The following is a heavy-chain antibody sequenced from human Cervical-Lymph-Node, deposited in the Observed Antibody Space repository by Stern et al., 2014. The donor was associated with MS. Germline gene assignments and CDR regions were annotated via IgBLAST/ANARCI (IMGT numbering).Heavy chain of an antibody. CDR1: GFTFSSYG. V-gene: IGHV3-30*18. D-gene: IGHD1-26*01. CDR2: ISYDGSNQ. J-gene: IGHJ6*02. CDR3: AKDLGGSYYHYYYGMDV. Sequence: VQLVQSGGGVVQPGRSLRLSCAASGFTFSSYGMHWVRQAPGKGLEWVAVISYDGSNQYYEDSVKGRFTISRDNSKNTLYLQMNSLRAEDTAVYYCAKDLGGSYYHYYYGMDVWGQGTTVTVSS.